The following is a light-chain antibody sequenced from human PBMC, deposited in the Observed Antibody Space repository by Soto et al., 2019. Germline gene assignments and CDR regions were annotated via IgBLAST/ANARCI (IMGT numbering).Light chain of an antibody. CDR2: EVS. V-gene: IGLV2-14*01. Sequence: QSVLTQPASVSGSPGQSITISCTGTSNDVGRYDYVSWYQQHPGKVPKLIISEVSDRPSGVSNRFSGSKSGTTATPTISGIESENEDDYYCSSNPITTALVFRTATKATV. J-gene: IGLJ1*01. CDR3: SSNPITTALV. CDR1: SNDVGRYDY.